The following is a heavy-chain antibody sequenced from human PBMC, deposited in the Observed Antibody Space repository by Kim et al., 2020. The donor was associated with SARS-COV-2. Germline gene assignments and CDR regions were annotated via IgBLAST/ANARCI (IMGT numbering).Heavy chain of an antibody. CDR1: GGSISSHTYY. D-gene: IGHD3-3*01. CDR2: THCSGRM. V-gene: IGHV4-39*01. J-gene: IGHJ4*02. Sequence: SETLSLTCTVSGGSISSHTYYWGWNRQSQGKGLEWIGSTHCSGRMYYNPSLKSRVTMYMDTSKNQLSLSLTSVAAADTAVYYCARLLGFFRAHDYWGQGTLLTVSS. CDR3: ARLLGFFRAHDY.